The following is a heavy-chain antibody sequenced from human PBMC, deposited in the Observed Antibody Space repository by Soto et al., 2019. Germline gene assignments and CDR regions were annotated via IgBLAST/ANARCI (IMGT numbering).Heavy chain of an antibody. CDR1: GFTFSGYG. V-gene: IGHV3-33*01. CDR2: LWYDGSNK. Sequence: GGSLRLSCAASGFTFSGYGMHWVRQPPGKGLEWVAVLWYDGSNKYYADSVKGRFIISRDNSKNTLYLQMNSMGAENTAEYYCARVPSDYVWGSYRYEYFFDYWGQGTLVTVSS. J-gene: IGHJ4*02. D-gene: IGHD3-16*02. CDR3: ARVPSDYVWGSYRYEYFFDY.